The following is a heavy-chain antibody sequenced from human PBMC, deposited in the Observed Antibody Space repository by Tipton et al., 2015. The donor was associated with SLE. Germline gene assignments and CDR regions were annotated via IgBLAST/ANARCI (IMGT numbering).Heavy chain of an antibody. CDR1: GFTFDDYA. D-gene: IGHD6-13*01. CDR2: ISWNSGSI. Sequence: SLRLSCAASGFTFDDYAMHWVRQAPGKGLEWVSGISWNSGSIGYADSVKGRFTISRDNAKNSLYLQMNSLRAEDTALYYCAKSPDSRDQGYCYYMDVWGKGTTVTVSS. V-gene: IGHV3-9*01. CDR3: AKSPDSRDQGYCYYMDV. J-gene: IGHJ6*03.